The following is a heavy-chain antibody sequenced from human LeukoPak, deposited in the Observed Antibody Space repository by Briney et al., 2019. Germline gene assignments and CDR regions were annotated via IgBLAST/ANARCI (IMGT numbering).Heavy chain of an antibody. CDR3: AKDVRYCSGGDCYGWFDP. Sequence: GGSLRLSCAASGFTFNTYAMAWVRQAPGKGLEWVSSITAGGSRTYYADSAKGRFTISRDNSKNTMYLQMNSLRPEDTAVYYCAKDVRYCSGGDCYGWFDPWGQGTLVTVSS. CDR1: GFTFNTYA. V-gene: IGHV3-23*01. D-gene: IGHD2-15*01. J-gene: IGHJ5*02. CDR2: ITAGGSRT.